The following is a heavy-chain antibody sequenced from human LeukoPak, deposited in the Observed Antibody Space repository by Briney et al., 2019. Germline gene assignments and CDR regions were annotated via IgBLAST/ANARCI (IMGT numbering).Heavy chain of an antibody. D-gene: IGHD1-7*01. J-gene: IGHJ5*02. CDR1: GGSFSGYY. CDR3: ARDETGTTARATYNWFDP. CDR2: INHSGST. Sequence: SETLSLTCAVYGGSFSGYYWSWIRQPPGKGLEWIGEINHSGSTNYNPSLKSRVTISVDTSKNQFSLKLSSVTAADTAVYYCARDETGTTARATYNWFDPWGQGTLVTVSS. V-gene: IGHV4-34*01.